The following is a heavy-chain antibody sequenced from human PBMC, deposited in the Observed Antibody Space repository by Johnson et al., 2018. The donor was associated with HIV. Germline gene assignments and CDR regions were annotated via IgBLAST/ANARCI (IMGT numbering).Heavy chain of an antibody. Sequence: QVQLVESGGGVVQPGRSLRLSCAASGFTFSGYAMHWVRQAPGKGLEWVAVISYDGSNKYYADSVKGRFTISRDNANNSLYLQMNSLRAEDTAVYYCARDLFTEREDDVFDVWGQGTMVTVSS. J-gene: IGHJ3*01. CDR1: GFTFSGYA. V-gene: IGHV3-30*19. D-gene: IGHD1-26*01. CDR2: ISYDGSNK. CDR3: ARDLFTEREDDVFDV.